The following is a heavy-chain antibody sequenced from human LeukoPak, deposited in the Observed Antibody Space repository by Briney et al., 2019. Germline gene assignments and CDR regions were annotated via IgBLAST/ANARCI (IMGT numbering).Heavy chain of an antibody. CDR3: ARVGKYYDILTDYPLDWFDP. Sequence: SETLSLTCTVSGGSISSGDYYWSWIRQPPGKGLEWIGYIYYSGSTYYNPSLKSRVTISVDTSKNQFSLKLSSVTAADTAVYYCARVGKYYDILTDYPLDWFDPWGQGTLVTVSS. CDR2: IYYSGST. V-gene: IGHV4-30-4*08. CDR1: GGSISSGDYY. J-gene: IGHJ5*02. D-gene: IGHD3-9*01.